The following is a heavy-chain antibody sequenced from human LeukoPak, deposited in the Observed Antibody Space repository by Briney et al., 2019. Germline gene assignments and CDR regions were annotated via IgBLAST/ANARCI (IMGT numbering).Heavy chain of an antibody. J-gene: IGHJ5*02. CDR2: ISDSGDDT. CDR1: GFTFSNYV. CDR3: VKVGGGGGWYWSP. V-gene: IGHV3-23*01. D-gene: IGHD6-19*01. Sequence: GGSLRLSCTGSGFTFSNYVMSWVRQAPGKRLEWVSGISDSGDDTDYADSVKGRFTISRDNSTNTLFLQMNILRVEDTAVYYCVKVGGGGGWYWSPGGQGTLFTVPS.